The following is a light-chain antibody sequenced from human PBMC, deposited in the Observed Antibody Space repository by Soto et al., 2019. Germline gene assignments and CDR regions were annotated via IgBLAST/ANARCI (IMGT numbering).Light chain of an antibody. V-gene: IGLV2-8*01. J-gene: IGLJ1*01. CDR1: SSDVGGYNY. CDR3: SSYAGSNNYV. Sequence: QSVLTQPPSASGSPGQSVTISCTGTSSDVGGYNYVSWYQQHPGKAPKLMIYEVSKRPSGVPDRFSGSKSGNTASLTVSGPQAEAEADYYCSSYAGSNNYVFGTGTKLTVL. CDR2: EVS.